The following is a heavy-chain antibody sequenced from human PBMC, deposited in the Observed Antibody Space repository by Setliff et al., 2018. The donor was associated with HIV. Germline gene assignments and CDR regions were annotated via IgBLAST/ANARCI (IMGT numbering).Heavy chain of an antibody. J-gene: IGHJ5*02. D-gene: IGHD5-12*01. CDR1: GFSFTDVW. Sequence: GGSLRLSCAASGFSFTDVWMNWVRQAPGKGLEWVGRIKSRTDGGATDYAAPVKGRFSISRDDSKKTLYLQMNSLKTEDTAVYYCTTEDPWLRFGHWGQGTLVTVSS. CDR3: TTEDPWLRFGH. CDR2: IKSRTDGGAT. V-gene: IGHV3-15*01.